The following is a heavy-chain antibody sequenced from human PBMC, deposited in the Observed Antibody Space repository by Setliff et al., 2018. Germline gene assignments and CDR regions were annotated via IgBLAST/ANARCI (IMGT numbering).Heavy chain of an antibody. CDR2: INQDGSQK. CDR1: GFTFSSYW. Sequence: GGSLILSCAAPGFTFSSYWMAWVRQAPGKGLEWVANINQDGSQKYYVDSVKGRFTISRDNAKNSLYLQVNSLRVEDTALYYCARDPTRKFDSWGQGTLVTVSS. J-gene: IGHJ4*02. V-gene: IGHV3-7*03. CDR3: ARDPTRKFDS.